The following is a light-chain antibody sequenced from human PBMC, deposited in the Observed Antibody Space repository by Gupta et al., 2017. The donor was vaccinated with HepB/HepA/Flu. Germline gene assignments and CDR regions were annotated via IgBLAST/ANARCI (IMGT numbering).Light chain of an antibody. J-gene: IGLJ2*01. Sequence: SYLLTQPPSVSVAPGKTARITCGRNNIGSKSVHWYQQKPGQAPVLVIYYDIDRPSGIPERFSGSNSGNTATLTISRVEAGDEADYYCQVWDSSSDHVVFGGGTKLTVL. CDR2: YDI. CDR3: QVWDSSSDHVV. V-gene: IGLV3-21*04. CDR1: NIGSKS.